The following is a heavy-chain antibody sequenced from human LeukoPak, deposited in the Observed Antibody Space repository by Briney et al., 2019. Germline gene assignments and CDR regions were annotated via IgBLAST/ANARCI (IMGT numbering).Heavy chain of an antibody. Sequence: RASVKVSCKASGGTFSSYAISWVRQAPGQGLEWMGGIIPIFGTANYAQKFQGRVTITADESTSTAYMELSSLRSEDTAVYYCARDFSSGWYPHYATLQYWGQGTLVTVSS. CDR1: GGTFSSYA. J-gene: IGHJ4*02. D-gene: IGHD6-19*01. V-gene: IGHV1-69*13. CDR3: ARDFSSGWYPHYATLQY. CDR2: IIPIFGTA.